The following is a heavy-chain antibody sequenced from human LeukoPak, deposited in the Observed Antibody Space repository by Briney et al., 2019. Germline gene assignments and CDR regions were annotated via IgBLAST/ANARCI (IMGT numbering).Heavy chain of an antibody. D-gene: IGHD2-2*01. Sequence: GGSLRLSCAASGFTFSSYSMSWVRQAPGKGLEWVSSISSSSSYIYYADSVKGRFTISRDNAKNSLYLQMNSLRAEDTAVYYCAREVVVVPAKRFDPWGQGTLVTVSS. J-gene: IGHJ5*02. CDR2: ISSSSSYI. CDR1: GFTFSSYS. V-gene: IGHV3-21*01. CDR3: AREVVVVPAKRFDP.